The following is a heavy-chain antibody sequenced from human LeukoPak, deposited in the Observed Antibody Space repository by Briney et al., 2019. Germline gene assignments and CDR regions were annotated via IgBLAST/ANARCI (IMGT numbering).Heavy chain of an antibody. CDR2: IYYSGST. J-gene: IGHJ5*02. CDR1: GGSISSHY. D-gene: IGHD2-15*01. V-gene: IGHV4-59*11. Sequence: SETLSLTCTVSGGSISSHYWSWIRQPPGKGPEWIGYIYYSGSTNYNPSLKSRVTISVDTSKNQFSLKLSSVTAADTAVYYCARCSAGRVSPFDPWGQGTLVTVSS. CDR3: ARCSAGRVSPFDP.